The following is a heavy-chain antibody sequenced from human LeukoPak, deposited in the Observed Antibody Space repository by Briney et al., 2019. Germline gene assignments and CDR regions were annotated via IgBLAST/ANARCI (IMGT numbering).Heavy chain of an antibody. Sequence: PSETLSLTCTVSGGSLNNYYWSWLRQPPGKGLEWIAYIFYSGSTNYNPSLKSRVTISVDTSKNQFSLKLSSVTAADTAVYYCARAALMPRYFDLWGRGTLVTVSS. CDR3: ARAALMPRYFDL. V-gene: IGHV4-59*12. J-gene: IGHJ2*01. CDR2: IFYSGST. CDR1: GGSLNNYY. D-gene: IGHD2-2*01.